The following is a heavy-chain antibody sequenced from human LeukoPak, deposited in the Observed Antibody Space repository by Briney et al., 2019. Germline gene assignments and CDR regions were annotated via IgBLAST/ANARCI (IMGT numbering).Heavy chain of an antibody. CDR3: VKDRSNYGSGNFDY. J-gene: IGHJ4*02. V-gene: IGHV3-23*01. Sequence: PGGSLRLSCAASGFTFSSYGMTWVRQAPGKGLEWVSAISSSGGSTYYADSVKGRFTISRDNSKNTLYLQMNSLRAEDTAVYYCVKDRSNYGSGNFDYWGKGTLVTVSS. CDR2: ISSSGGST. D-gene: IGHD3-10*01. CDR1: GFTFSSYG.